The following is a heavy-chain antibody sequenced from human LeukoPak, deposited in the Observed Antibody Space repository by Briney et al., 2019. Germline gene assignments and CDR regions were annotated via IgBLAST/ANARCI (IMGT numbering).Heavy chain of an antibody. J-gene: IGHJ4*02. CDR3: ARSPGDHWPIDY. CDR1: GFPVSTYY. D-gene: IGHD4-17*01. V-gene: IGHV3-66*02. Sequence: GGSLRLSCEASGFPVSTYYMSWVRQAPGKGLEWLSIIFGNIDTYYAESVKGRFTISRDNSKNTVYLQMNTLIVEDTAVYFCARSPGDHWPIDYWGQGTLVSVSS. CDR2: IFGNIDT.